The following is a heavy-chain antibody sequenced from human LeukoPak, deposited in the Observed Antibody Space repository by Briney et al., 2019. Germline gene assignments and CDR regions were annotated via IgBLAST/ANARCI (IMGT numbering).Heavy chain of an antibody. CDR2: IYHSGST. D-gene: IGHD2-2*01. CDR3: ARHLLDIVVVPAAYTFDY. Sequence: SETLSLTCAISGYSISSGYYWGWIRQPPGKGLEWIGSIYHSGSTYYNPSLKSRVTISVDTSKNQFSLKLSSVTAADTAVYCCARHLLDIVVVPAAYTFDYWGQGTLVTVSS. J-gene: IGHJ4*02. V-gene: IGHV4-38-2*01. CDR1: GYSISSGYY.